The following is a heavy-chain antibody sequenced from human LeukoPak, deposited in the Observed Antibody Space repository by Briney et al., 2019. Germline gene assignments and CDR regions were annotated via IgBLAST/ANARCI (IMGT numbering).Heavy chain of an antibody. CDR1: GGSISSSSYY. D-gene: IGHD4-17*01. Sequence: SETLSLTCTVSGGSISSSSYYWGWIRQPPGKGLEWIGSIYYSGSTYYNPSLKSRVTISVDTSKDQFSLKLSSVTAADTAVYYCARQHQAYGDYEINWFDPWGQGTLVTVSS. J-gene: IGHJ5*02. V-gene: IGHV4-39*01. CDR2: IYYSGST. CDR3: ARQHQAYGDYEINWFDP.